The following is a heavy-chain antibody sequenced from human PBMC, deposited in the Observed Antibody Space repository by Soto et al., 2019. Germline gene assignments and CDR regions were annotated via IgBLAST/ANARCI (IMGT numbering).Heavy chain of an antibody. Sequence: GGALRLSCAASGFTFSNYAMTWVRQGPGKGLEWVSGISGSGGRSYYADSVKGRFTISRDNSRNTLYLQMDSLRVGDTAVYYCRNRGIVVKIMSPFNSGGKGPRATVSS. D-gene: IGHD3-16*01. CDR1: GFTFSNYA. CDR3: RNRGIVVKIMSPFNS. CDR2: ISGSGGRS. V-gene: IGHV3-23*01. J-gene: IGHJ4*02.